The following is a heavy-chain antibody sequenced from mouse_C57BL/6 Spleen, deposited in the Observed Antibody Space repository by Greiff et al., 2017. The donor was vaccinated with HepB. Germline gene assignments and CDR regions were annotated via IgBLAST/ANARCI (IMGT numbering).Heavy chain of an antibody. J-gene: IGHJ2*01. V-gene: IGHV1-81*01. CDR3: ARGYGSSYGLDY. Sequence: QVQLQQSGAELARPGASVKLSCKASGYTFTSYGISWVKQRTGQGLEWIGEIYPRSGNTYYNEKFKGKATLTADKSSSTAYMELRSLTSEDAAVYFCARGYGSSYGLDYWGQGTTLTVSS. CDR1: GYTFTSYG. CDR2: IYPRSGNT. D-gene: IGHD1-1*01.